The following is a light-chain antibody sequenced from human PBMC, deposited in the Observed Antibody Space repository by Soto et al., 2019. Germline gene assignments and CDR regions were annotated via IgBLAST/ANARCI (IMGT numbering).Light chain of an antibody. V-gene: IGKV3-11*01. Sequence: ETVLTQFPATLSLSPGERATLSCRASQSVTSFLAWYQQKPGQAPRLLIYDASDRATGVPARFSGSGSGTEFTLTISSLQSEDFAVYYCQQCNNWPWTFGQGTKVDIK. CDR2: DAS. CDR3: QQCNNWPWT. CDR1: QSVTSF. J-gene: IGKJ1*01.